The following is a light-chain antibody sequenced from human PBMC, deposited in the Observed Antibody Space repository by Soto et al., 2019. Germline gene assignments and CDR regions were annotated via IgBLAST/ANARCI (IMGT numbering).Light chain of an antibody. CDR2: DAS. Sequence: ELGLTQSPPTLSLSPGERATLSCRASQTVRNNYLAWYQQKPGQAPRLLIYDASSRATGIPDRFSGGGSGTDFTLTISRLEPEDFAVYYCKHFRSYPLTFGGGTKVAIK. CDR1: QTVRNNY. J-gene: IGKJ4*01. CDR3: KHFRSYPLT. V-gene: IGKV3-20*01.